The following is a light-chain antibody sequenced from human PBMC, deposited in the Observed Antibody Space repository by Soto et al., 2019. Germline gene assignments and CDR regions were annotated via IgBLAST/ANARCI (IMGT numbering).Light chain of an antibody. Sequence: QSALTQPASVSGSPGQSITISCTGTSSDIGGSNYVSWFQHHPGKAPKLIIFEVSNRPSGISDRFSGFKSANTAYLTISGVQPEDEADYHCSSYTTIKTVVFGGGTKLTVL. CDR1: SSDIGGSNY. CDR2: EVS. J-gene: IGLJ2*01. CDR3: SSYTTIKTVV. V-gene: IGLV2-14*01.